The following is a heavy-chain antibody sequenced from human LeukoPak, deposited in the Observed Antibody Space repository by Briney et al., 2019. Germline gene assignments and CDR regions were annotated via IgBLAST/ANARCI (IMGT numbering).Heavy chain of an antibody. D-gene: IGHD2-15*01. CDR1: GFTFSSYG. J-gene: IGHJ2*01. CDR2: IWYDGSNK. Sequence: PGRSLRLSCAASGFTFSSYGMHWVRQAPGKGLEWVAVIWYDGSNKYYADSVKGRFTISRDNSKNTLYLQMNSLRAEDTAVYYCARDNRGGNPWDRWYFDLWGRGTLVTVSS. V-gene: IGHV3-33*01. CDR3: ARDNRGGNPWDRWYFDL.